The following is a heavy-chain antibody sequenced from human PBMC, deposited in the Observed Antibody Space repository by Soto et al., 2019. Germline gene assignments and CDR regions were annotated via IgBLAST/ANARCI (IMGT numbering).Heavy chain of an antibody. CDR1: DTTHW. V-gene: IGHV5-51*01. CDR2: IYPGDSDT. Sequence: PGESLKISCRASDTTHWIGWVRQKPGKGLEWMGIIYPGDSDTKYTPSFQRQVTISVDKSISTAYLHWSSLKAWDTATYYCARLVNYYFGMDVWGLGTTVTVSS. CDR3: ARLVNYYFGMDV. J-gene: IGHJ6*02.